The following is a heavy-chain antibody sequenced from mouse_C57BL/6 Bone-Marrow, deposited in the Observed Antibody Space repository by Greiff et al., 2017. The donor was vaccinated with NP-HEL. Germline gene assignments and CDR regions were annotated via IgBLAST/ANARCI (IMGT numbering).Heavy chain of an antibody. CDR1: GYSFSSYW. Sequence: QMQLKESGAELVKPGASVKISCKASGYSFSSYWMNWVKQRPGKGLEWIGQIYPGDGDTNYNGKFKGKATLTADKSSSTAYMQLSSLTSEDSAVYFCAREYYGSSYGFAYWGQGTLVTVSA. V-gene: IGHV1-80*01. CDR3: AREYYGSSYGFAY. CDR2: IYPGDGDT. J-gene: IGHJ3*01. D-gene: IGHD1-1*01.